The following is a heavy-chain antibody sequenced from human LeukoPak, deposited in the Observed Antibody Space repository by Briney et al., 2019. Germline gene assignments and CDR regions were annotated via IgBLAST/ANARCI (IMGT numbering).Heavy chain of an antibody. CDR1: GFTVRTYG. D-gene: IGHD3-16*01. Sequence: GGSLRLSCAASGFTVRTYGMHWVRQAPGKGLEWVTFIRYDGSDKFYADSVRGRFTISRDNSKNTLFLQLNSLRVEDTAVYYCAKRADYYDSSRALYDAFDLWGQGTMVTVSS. V-gene: IGHV3-30*02. CDR3: AKRADYYDSSRALYDAFDL. CDR2: IRYDGSDK. J-gene: IGHJ3*01.